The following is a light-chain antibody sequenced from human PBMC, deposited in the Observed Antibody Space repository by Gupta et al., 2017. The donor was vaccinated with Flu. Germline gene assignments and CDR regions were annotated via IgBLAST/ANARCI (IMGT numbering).Light chain of an antibody. CDR3: QQYGSWPRT. V-gene: IGKV3-20*01. Sequence: VLTQSPGTLSSSAGERATFSCTARQSVSSSSLALYQQKPGQPPRLLIAGATSSATGIADRFSGRGSGKDFTLTSSRLEAEDFAVYYCQQYGSWPRTFGQGTKVEIK. CDR1: QSVSSSS. J-gene: IGKJ1*01. CDR2: GAT.